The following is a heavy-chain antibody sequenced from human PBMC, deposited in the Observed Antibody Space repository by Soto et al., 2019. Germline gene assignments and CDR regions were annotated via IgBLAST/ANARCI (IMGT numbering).Heavy chain of an antibody. J-gene: IGHJ4*02. D-gene: IGHD2-15*01. CDR1: GGSISSYY. Sequence: PSETLSLTCTVSGGSISSYYWSWIRQPPGKGLEWIGYIYYSGSTNYNPSLKSRVTISVDTSKNQFSLKLSSVTAADTAVYYCARDLGYCSGGSCYSLFDYWGQGTLVTVSS. V-gene: IGHV4-59*01. CDR2: IYYSGST. CDR3: ARDLGYCSGGSCYSLFDY.